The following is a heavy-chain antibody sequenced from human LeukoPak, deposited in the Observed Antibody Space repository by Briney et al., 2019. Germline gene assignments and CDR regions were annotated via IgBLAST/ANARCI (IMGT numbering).Heavy chain of an antibody. CDR1: GFTFSSYA. D-gene: IGHD5-24*01. V-gene: IGHV3-64*01. CDR2: ISSNGGST. CDR3: ARVVVEMATILAFDI. Sequence: GGSLRLSCAASGFTFSSYAMHWVRQAPGKGLEYVSAISSNGGSTYYANSVKGRFTISRDNSKNTLYLQMNSLRAEDTAVYYCARVVVEMATILAFDIWGQGTMVTVSS. J-gene: IGHJ3*02.